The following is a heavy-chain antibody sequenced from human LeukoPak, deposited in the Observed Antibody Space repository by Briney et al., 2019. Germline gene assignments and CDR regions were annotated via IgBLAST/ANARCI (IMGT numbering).Heavy chain of an antibody. J-gene: IGHJ5*02. CDR1: GGSISSYY. CDR3: ARDWMDIVVVPAAWGWFDP. Sequence: SETLSLTCTVPGGSISSYYWGWIRQPPGKGLEWIGSIYYSGSTYYNPSLKSRVTISVDTSKNQFSLKLSSVTAADTAVYYCARDWMDIVVVPAAWGWFDPWGQGTLVTVSS. D-gene: IGHD2-2*03. V-gene: IGHV4-39*07. CDR2: IYYSGST.